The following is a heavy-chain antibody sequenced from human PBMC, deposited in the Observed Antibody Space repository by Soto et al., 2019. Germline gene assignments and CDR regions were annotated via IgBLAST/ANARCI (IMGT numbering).Heavy chain of an antibody. CDR1: GFSLSTSGEA. J-gene: IGHJ5*02. D-gene: IGHD3-10*01. CDR3: ARYVSASPAGWFDP. CDR2: IYWDDDN. Sequence: QITLKESGPALVKPTQTLTLTCTFSGFSLSTSGEAVGWIRQPPGEALEWLALIYWDDDNRYNPTLKTRLTITKDTSKNQVLLTLTNMDPVDTASYYCARYVSASPAGWFDPWGQGILVTVSS. V-gene: IGHV2-5*02.